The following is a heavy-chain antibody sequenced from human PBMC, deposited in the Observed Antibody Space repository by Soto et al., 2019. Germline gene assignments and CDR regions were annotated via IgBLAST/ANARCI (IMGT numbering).Heavy chain of an antibody. V-gene: IGHV3-30-3*01. D-gene: IGHD3-3*01. CDR2: ISYDGSNK. Sequence: PGGSLRLSCAASGFTFSSYAMHWVHQAPGKGLEWVAVISYDGSNKYYADSVKGRFTISRDNSKNTLYLQMNSLRAEDTAVYYCARGGDFWSGFSPFDYWGQGTLVTVSS. CDR1: GFTFSSYA. J-gene: IGHJ4*02. CDR3: ARGGDFWSGFSPFDY.